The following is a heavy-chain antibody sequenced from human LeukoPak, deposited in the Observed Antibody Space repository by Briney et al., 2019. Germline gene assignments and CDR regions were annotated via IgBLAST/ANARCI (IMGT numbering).Heavy chain of an antibody. CDR1: GFTFSNYA. CDR2: ISDSGGSA. CDR3: AKDLFGYCSGGTCNRYYFDY. V-gene: IGHV3-23*01. Sequence: GGSLRLTCAASGFTFSNYAMSWVRQAPGKGLEWVSTISDSGGSAYSANSVKGRFTISRDNSMNTLYLQMNSLRAEDTAVYYCAKDLFGYCSGGTCNRYYFDYWGQGTLVTVSS. J-gene: IGHJ4*02. D-gene: IGHD2-15*01.